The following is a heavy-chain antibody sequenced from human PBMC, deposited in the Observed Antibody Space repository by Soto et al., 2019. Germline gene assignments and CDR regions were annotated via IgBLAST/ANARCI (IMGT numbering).Heavy chain of an antibody. J-gene: IGHJ6*02. D-gene: IGHD5-12*01. CDR1: GFTFSSHG. Sequence: QVQVVESGGGVVQPGRSLRLSCAASGFTFSSHGMHWVRQAPGKGLEWVALVRYDGRNKDYADSVKGRFTISRDNSKNTLYLQMNSLRDEDTAVYYCVRAAGYSGNDYVYYYGMDVWGQGTTVTVSS. V-gene: IGHV3-33*01. CDR2: VRYDGRNK. CDR3: VRAAGYSGNDYVYYYGMDV.